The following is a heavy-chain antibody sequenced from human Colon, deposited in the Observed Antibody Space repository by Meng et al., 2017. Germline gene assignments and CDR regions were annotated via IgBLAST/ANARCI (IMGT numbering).Heavy chain of an antibody. CDR2: ISNSGKT. V-gene: IGHV4-4*02. CDR1: GDSIGNSKW. D-gene: IGHD7-27*01. Sequence: LQLHRSGPGLVQPSGTLSLACAVSGDSIGNSKWWSWLRQSPGKGLEWIGEISNSGKTVYSPSLKSRVTISLDKSSNHFSLTLSPVTAADTAIYFCARERMRELGLFNYWGQGALVTVSS. J-gene: IGHJ4*02. CDR3: ARERMRELGLFNY.